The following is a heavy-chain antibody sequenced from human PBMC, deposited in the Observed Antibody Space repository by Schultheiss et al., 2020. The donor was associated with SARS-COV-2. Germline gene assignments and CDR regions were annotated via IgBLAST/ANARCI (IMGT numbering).Heavy chain of an antibody. J-gene: IGHJ4*02. CDR3: ARDFYYYDSSGYLDY. V-gene: IGHV3-30-3*01. Sequence: GGSLRLSCDVSGFTFSSYAMHWVRQAPGKGLEWVAVISYDGSNKYYADSVKGRFTISRDNSKNTLYLQMNSLRAEDTAVYYCARDFYYYDSSGYLDYWGQGTLVTVSS. D-gene: IGHD3-22*01. CDR2: ISYDGSNK. CDR1: GFTFSSYA.